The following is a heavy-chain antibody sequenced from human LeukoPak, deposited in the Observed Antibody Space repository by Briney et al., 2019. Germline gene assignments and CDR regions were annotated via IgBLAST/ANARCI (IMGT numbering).Heavy chain of an antibody. CDR3: AKDPVGYSYGIDY. Sequence: GGSLRLSCAASGLTFSSYGMHWVRQAPGKGLEWVAFIRYDGSNKYYADSVKGRFTISRDNSKNTLYLQMNSLRAEDTAVYYCAKDPVGYSYGIDYWGQGTLVTISS. CDR2: IRYDGSNK. D-gene: IGHD5-18*01. J-gene: IGHJ4*02. CDR1: GLTFSSYG. V-gene: IGHV3-30*02.